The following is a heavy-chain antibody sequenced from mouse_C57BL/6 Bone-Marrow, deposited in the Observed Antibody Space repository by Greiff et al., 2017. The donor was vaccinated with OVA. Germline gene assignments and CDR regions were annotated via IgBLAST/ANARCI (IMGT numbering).Heavy chain of an antibody. CDR1: GFSFTTYA. CDR2: IVSKSNNYAT. Sequence: EVKLVESGGGLVQPKGSLKLSCAASGFSFTTYAMNWVRQAPGKGLEWVARIVSKSNNYATYYAASVQDSFTISRDDSESMLYLQMNNVKAEDTAMYYCVSPGYYGYWGQGTTLTVSS. D-gene: IGHD2-3*01. J-gene: IGHJ2*01. CDR3: VSPGYYGY. V-gene: IGHV10-1*01.